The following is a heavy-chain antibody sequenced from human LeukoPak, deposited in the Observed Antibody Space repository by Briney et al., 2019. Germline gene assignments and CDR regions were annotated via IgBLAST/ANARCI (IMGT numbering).Heavy chain of an antibody. CDR2: IGTAGDT. D-gene: IGHD5-12*01. Sequence: PGGSLRLSCAASGFTSSSYDMHWVRQPTGKGLEWVSAIGTAGDTYYLGSVKGRFIISRENAKNSLYLQMNSLRAGDTAVYYCARSGYSGYADAFDIWGQGTMVTVSS. V-gene: IGHV3-13*01. J-gene: IGHJ3*02. CDR3: ARSGYSGYADAFDI. CDR1: GFTSSSYD.